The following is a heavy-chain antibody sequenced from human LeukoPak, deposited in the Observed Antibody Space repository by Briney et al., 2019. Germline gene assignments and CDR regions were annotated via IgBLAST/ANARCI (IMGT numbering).Heavy chain of an antibody. D-gene: IGHD3-16*01. CDR3: AGYSIPYTFGY. V-gene: IGHV4-4*02. CDR2: IYHSGNT. Sequence: EASETLSLTCAVSGGSISRGNWWSWVRQPPGKGLGWIGEIYHSGNTNYNPSLESRVTISVDTSKNQFSLKLNSVTAADTAVYHCAGYSIPYTFGYWGQGTLVTVSS. CDR1: GGSISRGNW. J-gene: IGHJ4*02.